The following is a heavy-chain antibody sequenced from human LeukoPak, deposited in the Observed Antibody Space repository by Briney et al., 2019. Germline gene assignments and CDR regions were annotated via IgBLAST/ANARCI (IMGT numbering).Heavy chain of an antibody. J-gene: IGHJ4*02. Sequence: ASVKVSCKASGYTFTSYAMHWVRQAPGQRLEWMGWINAGNGNTKYSQKFQGRVTITRDTSASTAYMELSSLRSEDTAVYYCARVGASYCGGDCYGGWGQGTLVTVSS. CDR3: ARVGASYCGGDCYGG. V-gene: IGHV1-3*01. D-gene: IGHD2-21*01. CDR1: GYTFTSYA. CDR2: INAGNGNT.